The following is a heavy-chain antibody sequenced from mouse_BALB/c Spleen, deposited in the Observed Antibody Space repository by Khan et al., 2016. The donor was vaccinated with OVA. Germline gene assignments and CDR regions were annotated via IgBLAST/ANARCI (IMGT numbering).Heavy chain of an antibody. Sequence: EVQLVESGGDLVKTGGSLKLSCAASGFTFSTYGMSWVRQPPDKRLEWVATISSGGDYTYSLDSVKGRLTISRDNAKNILYLQMTSLGSADTCMYYSARLAYYYNSEGFAYWGQGTLVTVSA. V-gene: IGHV5-6*01. CDR1: GFTFSTYG. CDR2: ISSGGDYT. CDR3: ARLAYYYNSEGFAY. J-gene: IGHJ3*01. D-gene: IGHD1-1*02.